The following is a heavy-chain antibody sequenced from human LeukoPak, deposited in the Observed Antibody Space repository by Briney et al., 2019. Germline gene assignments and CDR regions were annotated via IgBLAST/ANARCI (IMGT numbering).Heavy chain of an antibody. D-gene: IGHD2-21*02. CDR3: ARGLASSGGDCYSSDGLDV. V-gene: IGHV4-31*03. J-gene: IGHJ6*02. Sequence: SETLSVTCMVPGGSISSGVYFSGWIRQHPGKGLELIGYISYGGITYYTASLKSRLTISVDTSKNQFSLKLTSVTAADTAVYFCARGLASSGGDCYSSDGLDVWGQGTTVTVSS. CDR2: ISYGGIT. CDR1: GGSISSGVYF.